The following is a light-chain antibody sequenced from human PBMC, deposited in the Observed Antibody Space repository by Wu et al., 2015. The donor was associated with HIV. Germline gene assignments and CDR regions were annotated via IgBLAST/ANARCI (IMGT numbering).Light chain of an antibody. CDR3: QQLNSFPLT. Sequence: IQLTQSPSSLSASIGDRVNITCRASQDIFTYLAWYQQTPGKAPRVLIYDASTLQSGVSSRFSGSGPGADFTLTISGLQREDFAVYFCQQLNSFPLTFGQGSRLEI. J-gene: IGKJ5*01. V-gene: IGKV1-13*02. CDR1: QDIFTY. CDR2: DAS.